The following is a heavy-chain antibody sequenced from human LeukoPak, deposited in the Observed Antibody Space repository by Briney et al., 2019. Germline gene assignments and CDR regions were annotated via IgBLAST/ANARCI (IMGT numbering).Heavy chain of an antibody. CDR3: ARDGGRSGYYMGMYNWFDP. J-gene: IGHJ5*02. V-gene: IGHV3-48*01. Sequence: PGGSLRLSCAASGFTFSSYAMSWVRQAPGKGLEWVSYISSSSSTIYYADSVKGRFTISRDNAKNSLYLQMNSLRAEDTAVYYCARDGGRSGYYMGMYNWFDPWGQGTLVTVSS. D-gene: IGHD3-3*01. CDR1: GFTFSSYA. CDR2: ISSSSSTI.